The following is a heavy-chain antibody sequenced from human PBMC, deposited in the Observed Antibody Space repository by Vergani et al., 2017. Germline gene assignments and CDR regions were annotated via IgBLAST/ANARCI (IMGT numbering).Heavy chain of an antibody. CDR2: ISGSGGST. V-gene: IGHV3-23*01. CDR1: GFTFSSYA. Sequence: EVQLLESGGGLVQPGGSLRLSCAASGFTFSSYAMSWVRQAPGKGLEWVSAISGSGGSTYYADSVKGRFTISRDNSKNTLYLQMNSLRAEDTAVYYCAKGAYCGGDCLLNYYYYYGMDVWGQGTTVTVSS. D-gene: IGHD2-21*02. J-gene: IGHJ6*02. CDR3: AKGAYCGGDCLLNYYYYYGMDV.